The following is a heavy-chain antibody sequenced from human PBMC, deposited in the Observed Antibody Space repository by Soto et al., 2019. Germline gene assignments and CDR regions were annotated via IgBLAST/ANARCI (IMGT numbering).Heavy chain of an antibody. V-gene: IGHV1-46*01. D-gene: IGHD6-19*01. CDR2: INPSGGST. J-gene: IGHJ6*02. CDR1: GYTFTSYY. Sequence: ASVKVSCKASGYTFTSYYMHWVRQAPGQGLEWMGIINPSGGSTSYAQKFQGRVTMTRDTSTSTVYMELSSLRSEDTAAYYCARAPVAGPPVDVWGQGTTVTVSS. CDR3: ARAPVAGPPVDV.